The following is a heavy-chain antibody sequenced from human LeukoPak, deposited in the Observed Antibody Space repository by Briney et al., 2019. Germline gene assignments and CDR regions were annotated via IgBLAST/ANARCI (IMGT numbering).Heavy chain of an antibody. D-gene: IGHD3-3*01. J-gene: IGHJ4*02. V-gene: IGHV3-30*02. CDR1: GFTFSSYG. CDR2: IRYDGSNK. CDR3: AKDQLRFLEWLLGDFDY. Sequence: GGSLRLSCAASGFTFSSYGMHWVRQAPGKGLEWVAFIRYDGSNKYYADSVKGRFTISRDNSKNTLYLQMNSLRAEDTAVYYCAKDQLRFLEWLLGDFDYWGQGTLVTVSS.